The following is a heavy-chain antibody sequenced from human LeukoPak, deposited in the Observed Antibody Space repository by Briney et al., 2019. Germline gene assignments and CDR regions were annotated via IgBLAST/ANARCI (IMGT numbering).Heavy chain of an antibody. D-gene: IGHD1-26*01. Sequence: GGSLRLSCEASGFTFSDSAMSWVRQASGRGLEWVSLISASGGNSYYADSVKGRFTVSKDSSKNTLHLQMNSLRAEDTAVYYCARDIELSCWGQGTLVTVSS. V-gene: IGHV3-23*01. CDR2: ISASGGNS. J-gene: IGHJ4*02. CDR1: GFTFSDSA. CDR3: ARDIELSC.